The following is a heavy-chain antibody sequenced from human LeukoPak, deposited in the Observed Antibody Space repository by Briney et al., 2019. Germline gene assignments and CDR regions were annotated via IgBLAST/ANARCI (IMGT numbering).Heavy chain of an antibody. V-gene: IGHV3-7*01. J-gene: IGHJ6*03. CDR3: ARDRRILPYYYMDV. CDR1: GFTVSSYW. Sequence: GGSLRLSCAASGFTVSSYWMSWVRQAPGKGLEWVANIKQDGSEKYYVDSVKGRFTISRDNAKNSLYLQMNSLRAEDTAVYYCARDRRILPYYYMDVWGKGTTVTVSS. CDR2: IKQDGSEK. D-gene: IGHD1-26*01.